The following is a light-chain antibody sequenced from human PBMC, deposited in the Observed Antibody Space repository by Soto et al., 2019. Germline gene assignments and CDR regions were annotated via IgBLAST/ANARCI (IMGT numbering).Light chain of an antibody. CDR3: QQLNGYLELP. CDR2: DAS. V-gene: IGKV1-9*01. CDR1: QGISTY. Sequence: DSKVTRSPCLLYEYVGDRVTITCRASQGISTYLAWYQQKLGKAPKLLIYDASTLQSGVPSRFSGSRSGTEFTLTISSLQPEDFATYYCQQLNGYLELPSGG. J-gene: IGKJ4*01.